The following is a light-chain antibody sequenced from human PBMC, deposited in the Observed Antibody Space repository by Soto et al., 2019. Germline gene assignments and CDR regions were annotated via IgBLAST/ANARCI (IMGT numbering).Light chain of an antibody. CDR3: GTWDSSLSAGV. CDR2: DNN. Sequence: QSVLTQPPSVSAAPGQKVTISCSGSSSNIGNNYVSWYQHLPGTAPKLLIYDNNKRPSGIPDRFSGSKSDTSATLGITGLQTGGEADYYCGTWDSSLSAGVFGGGTKLTVL. V-gene: IGLV1-51*01. CDR1: SSNIGNNY. J-gene: IGLJ2*01.